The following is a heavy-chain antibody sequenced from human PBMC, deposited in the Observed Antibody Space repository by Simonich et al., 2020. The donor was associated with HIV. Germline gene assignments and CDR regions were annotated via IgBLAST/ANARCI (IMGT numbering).Heavy chain of an antibody. CDR3: AREVGYYPPQLEENNAFDF. V-gene: IGHV4-34*01. D-gene: IGHD3-10*01. J-gene: IGHJ3*01. Sequence: QVQLQQWGAGLLKPSETLSLTCAVYSGSFSGYYWSWIRQSPGKGLEWIGEITYSGRNNYNPSLKSRVTISVDTSKKQFSLKLKSVTVADTAVYYCAREVGYYPPQLEENNAFDFWGQGTMVTVSS. CDR2: ITYSGRN. CDR1: SGSFSGYY.